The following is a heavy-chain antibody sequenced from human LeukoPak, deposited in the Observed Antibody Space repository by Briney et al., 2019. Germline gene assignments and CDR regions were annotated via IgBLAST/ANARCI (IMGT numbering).Heavy chain of an antibody. Sequence: PGGSLRLPCAASGFTFSNAWMSWVRQAPGKGLEWVGRIKSKTDGGTTDYAAPVKGRFTISRDDSKNTLYLQMNSLKTEDTAVYYCTTDQPYSSGWYDFDYWGQGTLVTVSS. CDR2: IKSKTDGGTT. J-gene: IGHJ4*02. V-gene: IGHV3-15*01. CDR1: GFTFSNAW. D-gene: IGHD6-19*01. CDR3: TTDQPYSSGWYDFDY.